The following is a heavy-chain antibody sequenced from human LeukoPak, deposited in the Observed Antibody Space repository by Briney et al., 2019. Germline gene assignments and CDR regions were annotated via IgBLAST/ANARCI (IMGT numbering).Heavy chain of an antibody. CDR2: INAGNGNT. D-gene: IGHD6-19*01. J-gene: IGHJ4*02. Sequence: ASVKVSCKASGYTFTSYAMHWVRQAPGQRLEWMGWINAGNGNTKYSQKFQGRVTITRDTSASTAYMELSSPRSEDTAVYYCARGHSSGWPRDWGQGTLVTVSS. CDR1: GYTFTSYA. CDR3: ARGHSSGWPRD. V-gene: IGHV1-3*01.